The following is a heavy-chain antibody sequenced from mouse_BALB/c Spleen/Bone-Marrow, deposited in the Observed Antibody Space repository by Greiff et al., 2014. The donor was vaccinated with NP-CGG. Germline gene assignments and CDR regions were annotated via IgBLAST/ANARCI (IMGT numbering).Heavy chain of an antibody. J-gene: IGHJ2*01. Sequence: VKLLESGAGLVKPGASVKLSCKASGYTFTEYIIHWVKQRSGQGLEWIGWFYPGSGSIKYNEKFKDKATLTADKSSSTAYMELSRLLCEVTADYFSVKHEGRMMGFDYWGQGTTLTVSS. CDR3: VKHEGRMMGFDY. CDR2: FYPGSGSI. V-gene: IGHV1-62-2*01. D-gene: IGHD2-3*01. CDR1: GYTFTEYI.